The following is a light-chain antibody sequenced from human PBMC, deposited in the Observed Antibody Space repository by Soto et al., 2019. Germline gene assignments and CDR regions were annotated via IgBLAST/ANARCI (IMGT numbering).Light chain of an antibody. CDR1: SSNIRSYT. V-gene: IGLV1-44*01. CDR3: ATWDDSLNAAV. Sequence: QSVLTQPPSASGTPGQRVTISCSGSSSNIRSYTVNWYKQVPGTAPKLLIYSNDQRPSGVPARFSGSTSGTSASLAISGLQSDDEAHYYCATWDDSLNAAVFGGGTQLTVL. J-gene: IGLJ7*01. CDR2: SND.